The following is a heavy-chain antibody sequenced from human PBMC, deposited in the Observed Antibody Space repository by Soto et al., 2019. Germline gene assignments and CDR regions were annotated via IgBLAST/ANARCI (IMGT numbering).Heavy chain of an antibody. CDR3: ARDRSSSPHLSNWFDP. J-gene: IGHJ5*02. CDR1: GGSISSYY. V-gene: IGHV4-59*01. CDR2: IYYSGST. Sequence: ETLSLTCTVSGGSISSYYWSWIRQPPGKGLEWIGYIYYSGSTNYNPSLKSRVTISVDTSKNQFSLKLSSVTAADTAVYYCARDRSSSPHLSNWFDPWGQGTLVTVSS. D-gene: IGHD6-6*01.